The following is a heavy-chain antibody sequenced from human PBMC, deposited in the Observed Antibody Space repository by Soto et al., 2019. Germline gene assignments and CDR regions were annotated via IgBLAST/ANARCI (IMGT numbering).Heavy chain of an antibody. J-gene: IGHJ4*02. D-gene: IGHD3-10*01. CDR1: GGCISSSSYY. Sequence: SETLSLTCSVSGGCISSSSYYWGWIRQPPGKGLEWIGSIYYSGSTHYNPSLKSRVAMSVDTSKNQFSLKLSSVTAADTAVYYCARHGPSAPRGFFDSWGQGSLVTVSS. CDR3: ARHGPSAPRGFFDS. V-gene: IGHV4-39*01. CDR2: IYYSGST.